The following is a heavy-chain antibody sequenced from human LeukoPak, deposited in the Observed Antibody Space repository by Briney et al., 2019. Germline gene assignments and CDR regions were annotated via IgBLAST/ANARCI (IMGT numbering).Heavy chain of an antibody. J-gene: IGHJ4*02. CDR2: IIPILGIA. V-gene: IGHV1-69*04. D-gene: IGHD4-17*01. CDR3: AREFLSTTVTTADY. CDR1: GYTFTSYD. Sequence: ASVKVSCKASGYTFTSYDINWVRQAPGQGLEWMGRIIPILGIANYAQKFQGRVTITADKSTSTAYMELSSLRSEDTAVYYCAREFLSTTVTTADYWGQGTLVTVSS.